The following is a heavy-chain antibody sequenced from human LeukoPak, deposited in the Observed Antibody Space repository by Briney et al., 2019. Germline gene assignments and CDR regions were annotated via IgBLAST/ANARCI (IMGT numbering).Heavy chain of an antibody. CDR2: INSGSYTI. D-gene: IGHD1-1*01. V-gene: IGHV3-48*02. J-gene: IGHJ3*02. CDR3: ARVLLEGPVIDSIDM. CDR1: GFRLGSYS. Sequence: PGGSLRLSCGASGFRLGSYSMDWVRQAPGKGLEWVSHINSGSYTIYYADSVKGRFTISRDNAGNSLYLQMNSLRDEDTAVYYCARVLLEGPVIDSIDMWGQGTMVTVSS.